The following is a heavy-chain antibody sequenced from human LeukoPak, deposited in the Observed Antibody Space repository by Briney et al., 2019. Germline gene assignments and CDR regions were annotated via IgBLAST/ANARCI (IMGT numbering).Heavy chain of an antibody. CDR1: GFTFSSYW. CDR2: IKQDGSEK. Sequence: GGSLRLSCAASGFTFSSYWMSWVRQAPGKGLEWVANIKQDGSEKYYVDSVKGRFTISRDNAKNTLYLQMNSLKTEDTALYYCSTDQGGDILTGCWGQGTLVTVSS. CDR3: STDQGGDILTGC. J-gene: IGHJ4*02. D-gene: IGHD3-9*01. V-gene: IGHV3-7*03.